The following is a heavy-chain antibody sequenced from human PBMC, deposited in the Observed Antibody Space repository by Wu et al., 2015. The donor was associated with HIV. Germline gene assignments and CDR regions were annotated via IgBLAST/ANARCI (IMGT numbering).Heavy chain of an antibody. CDR3: ASPVTRRMPGGCFDI. D-gene: IGHD3-16*01. V-gene: IGHV1-69*05. Sequence: QVQLVQSGAEVEKPGSSVKVSCKASGGTLSNYAINWVRQAPGQGLEWMGGIIPMFGTAYYAQRFQGRVAITTDESTRIAFMDLSSLTSEDTAVYYCASPVTRRMPGGCFDIWGQGTMVTVSS. CDR1: GGTLSNYA. CDR2: IIPMFGTA. J-gene: IGHJ3*02.